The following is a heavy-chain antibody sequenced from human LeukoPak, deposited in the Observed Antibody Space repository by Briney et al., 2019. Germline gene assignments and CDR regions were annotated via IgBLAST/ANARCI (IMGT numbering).Heavy chain of an antibody. CDR2: IYYSGST. V-gene: IGHV4-59*08. D-gene: IGHD3-22*01. Sequence: KTSETLSLTCTVSGGSISSYYWSWIRQPPGKGLEWIGYIYYSGSTNYNPSLKSRVTISVDTSKNQFSLKLSSVTAADTAVYYCARHRKRQGYYYDSSGYYDYWGQGTLVTVSS. CDR1: GGSISSYY. CDR3: ARHRKRQGYYYDSSGYYDY. J-gene: IGHJ4*02.